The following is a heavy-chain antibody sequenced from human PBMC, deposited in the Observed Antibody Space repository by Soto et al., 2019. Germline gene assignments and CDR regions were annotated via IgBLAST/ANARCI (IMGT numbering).Heavy chain of an antibody. CDR1: GFTFSKYW. J-gene: IGHJ5*02. V-gene: IGHV3-7*03. CDR2: IKEDGTTE. D-gene: IGHD4-17*01. Sequence: EVYLVESGGGLVQPGESLRLSCAASGFTFSKYWMNWVRQAPGKGLQWVANIKEDGTTESYSDSVKDRFTISRDNAKNLLYLQMYSLRVDDTAVYYCGRVVGYCDVVDPWGQGTLVTVSS. CDR3: GRVVGYCDVVDP.